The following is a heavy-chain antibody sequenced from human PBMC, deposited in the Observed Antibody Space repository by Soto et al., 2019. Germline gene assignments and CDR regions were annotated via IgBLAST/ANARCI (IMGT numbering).Heavy chain of an antibody. D-gene: IGHD1-1*01. CDR3: AGDERVNWFDP. V-gene: IGHV3-74*01. J-gene: IGHJ5*02. CDR2: INSDGSST. CDR1: GFTFTTHW. Sequence: EVQLVESGGGVVQSGGSLRLSCAASGFTFTTHWMHWVRQAPGKGLVWVSRINSDGSSTTYADSVKGRFTISRDNAKNTLYLQMSRLRAEDTAMYYCAGDERVNWFDPWGQGTLVTVSS.